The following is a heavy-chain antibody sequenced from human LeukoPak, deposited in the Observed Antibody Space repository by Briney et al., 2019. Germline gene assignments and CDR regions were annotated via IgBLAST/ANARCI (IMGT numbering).Heavy chain of an antibody. CDR1: GGSISSGDYY. CDR2: IYYSGST. V-gene: IGHV4-30-4*01. CDR3: ARDTPLPHYYGSGSRNWFDP. Sequence: SETLSLTCTVSGGSISSGDYYWSWIRQPPGKGLEWIGYIYYSGSTYYNPSLKSRVTISVDTSKNQFSLKLSSVTAADTAVYYCARDTPLPHYYGSGSRNWFDPWGQGTLVTVSS. J-gene: IGHJ5*02. D-gene: IGHD3-10*01.